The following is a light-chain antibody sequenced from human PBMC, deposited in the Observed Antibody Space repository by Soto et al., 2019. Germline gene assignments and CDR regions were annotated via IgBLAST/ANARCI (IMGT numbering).Light chain of an antibody. V-gene: IGKV1-5*01. J-gene: IGKJ1*01. CDR3: QHYNSYSEA. Sequence: DIQMTQSPSTLSASVGDRVTITCRASQTIFNWLAWYQRKPGRAPNLLIYDASSLQSGVPSTFSGSGSGTEFTLTISSLQPGDFATYYCQHYNSYSEAFGQGTKVELK. CDR2: DAS. CDR1: QTIFNW.